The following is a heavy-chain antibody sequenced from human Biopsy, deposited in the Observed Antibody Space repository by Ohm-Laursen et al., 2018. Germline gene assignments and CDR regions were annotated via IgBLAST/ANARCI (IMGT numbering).Heavy chain of an antibody. Sequence: PSDTLSLTCTVSGGSMSDHYWSWLRQAPGKGLEWLRYIYYTGKTTYNPSLESRITISVDTSKNKFSLQLDSMTAADTAIYYCGRVWLWRGYGMDVWGQGTTVTVSS. V-gene: IGHV4-59*11. CDR2: IYYTGKT. J-gene: IGHJ6*02. D-gene: IGHD6-19*01. CDR1: GGSMSDHY. CDR3: GRVWLWRGYGMDV.